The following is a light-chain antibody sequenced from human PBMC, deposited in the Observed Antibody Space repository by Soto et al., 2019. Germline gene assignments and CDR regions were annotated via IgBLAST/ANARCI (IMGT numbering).Light chain of an antibody. CDR3: QQYST. CDR1: QSVSSY. Sequence: EIVLTQSPATLSLSPGERATLSCRASQSVSSYLAWYQQKPGQAPRLLIYGASSRATGIPDRFSGSGSGTDFTLTISRLEPEDFAVYYCQQYSTFGGGTKVDI. J-gene: IGKJ4*01. V-gene: IGKV3-20*01. CDR2: GAS.